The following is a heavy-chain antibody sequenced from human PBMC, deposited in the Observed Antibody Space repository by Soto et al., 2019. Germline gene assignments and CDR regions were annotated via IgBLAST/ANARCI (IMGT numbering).Heavy chain of an antibody. CDR2: ISSSGYT. D-gene: IGHD4-17*01. Sequence: PSETLSLTCTVSGGSISTNYWSWIRQPPGKGLKWIGYISSSGYTNYNASLKSRITISIDTSKNQFSLKLTSVTAADTAVYYCASLHGARFDPWGQGTLVTVSS. V-gene: IGHV4-4*08. J-gene: IGHJ5*02. CDR3: ASLHGARFDP. CDR1: GGSISTNY.